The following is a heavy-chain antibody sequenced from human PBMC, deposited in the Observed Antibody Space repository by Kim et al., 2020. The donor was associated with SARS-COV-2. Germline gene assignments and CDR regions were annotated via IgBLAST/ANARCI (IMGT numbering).Heavy chain of an antibody. D-gene: IGHD6-13*01. V-gene: IGHV5-51*01. CDR3: ARLRSYSSSWYYYYYGMDV. CDR1: GYSFTSYW. Sequence: GESLKISCKGSGYSFTSYWIGWVRQMPGKGLEWMGIIYPGDSDTRYSPSFQGQVTISADKSISTAYLQWGSLKASDTAMYYCARLRSYSSSWYYYYYGMDVWGQGTTVTVSS. J-gene: IGHJ6*02. CDR2: IYPGDSDT.